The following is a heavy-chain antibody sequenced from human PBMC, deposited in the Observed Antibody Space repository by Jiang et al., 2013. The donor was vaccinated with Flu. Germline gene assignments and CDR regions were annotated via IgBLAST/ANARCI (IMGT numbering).Heavy chain of an antibody. D-gene: IGHD3-9*01. Sequence: SYTISWVRQALGQGLEWMGRIIPILGIANYAQKFQGRVTITADKSTSTAYMELSSLRSEDTAVYYCARDLGILTGYTPNGDFDYWGQGTLVTVSS. CDR1: SYT. CDR2: IIPILGIA. J-gene: IGHJ4*02. CDR3: ARDLGILTGYTPNGDFDY. V-gene: IGHV1-69*04.